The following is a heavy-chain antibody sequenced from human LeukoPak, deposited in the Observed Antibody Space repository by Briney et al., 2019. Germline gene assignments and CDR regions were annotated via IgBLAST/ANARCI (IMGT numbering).Heavy chain of an antibody. CDR1: GYTFTSYD. CDR2: MNPNSGNT. V-gene: IGHV1-8*03. J-gene: IGHJ5*02. Sequence: EASVKVSCKASGYTFTSYDINWVRQAPGQGIEWMGWMNPNSGNTGYAQKFQGRVTITRNTSISTVYMEVSSLKFEDTAVYYCARTRHDCEGSCYSSGFDPWGQGTLVTVSS. CDR3: ARTRHDCEGSCYSSGFDP. D-gene: IGHD2-15*01.